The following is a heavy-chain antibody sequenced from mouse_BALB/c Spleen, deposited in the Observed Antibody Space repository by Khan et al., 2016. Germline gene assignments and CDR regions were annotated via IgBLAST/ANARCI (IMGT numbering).Heavy chain of an antibody. CDR3: ARGGLSWYDY. J-gene: IGHJ2*01. V-gene: IGHV5-6-3*01. D-gene: IGHD1-1*02. CDR1: GFTFSSYG. CDR2: INRNGGST. Sequence: EVELVESGGGLVQPGGSLKLSCAASGFTFSSYGMSWVRQTPDKRLELVATINRNGGSTYYQDSVKGRFTISRDNAKNTLYLQLSSLKSEDTAMYYCARGGLSWYDYWGQGTTLTVSS.